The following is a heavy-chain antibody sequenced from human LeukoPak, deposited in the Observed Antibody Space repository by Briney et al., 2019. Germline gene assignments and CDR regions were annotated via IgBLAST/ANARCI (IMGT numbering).Heavy chain of an antibody. CDR3: AREPADFGDNWFDP. J-gene: IGHJ5*02. D-gene: IGHD3-3*01. CDR2: INTDGSST. V-gene: IGHV3-74*01. Sequence: GGSLRLSCAASRFTFSSYWMHWVRQAPGKGLVWVSRINTDGSSTSYADSVKGRFTISRDNAKNSLYLQMNSLRAEDTAVYYCAREPADFGDNWFDPWGQGTLVTVSS. CDR1: RFTFSSYW.